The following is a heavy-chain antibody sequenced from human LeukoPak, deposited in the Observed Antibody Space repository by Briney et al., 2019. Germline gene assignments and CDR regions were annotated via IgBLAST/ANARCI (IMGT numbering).Heavy chain of an antibody. CDR2: IYSGGNT. CDR3: ARDSGTTVGYFDY. J-gene: IGHJ4*02. CDR1: GFTASTNY. Sequence: GGSLRLSCAASGFTASTNYMSWVRQAPGRGLEWVSVIYSGGNTYYADSVKGRFTISRDNSKNTLYLQMNSPRADDTAVYYCARDSGTTVGYFDYWGQGTLVTVSS. V-gene: IGHV3-66*01. D-gene: IGHD4-23*01.